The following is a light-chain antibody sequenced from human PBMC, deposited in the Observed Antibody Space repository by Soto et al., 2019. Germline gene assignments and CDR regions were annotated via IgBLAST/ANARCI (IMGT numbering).Light chain of an antibody. CDR2: WAS. V-gene: IGKV4-1*01. CDR1: QSVLYNSNSKNY. J-gene: IGKJ2*01. CDR3: QQYYSSPYT. Sequence: DIVMTQSPDSLAVSLGERATINCKSSQSVLYNSNSKNYLAWYQQKPGQPPKLLIYWASTRESGVPDRFSGSGSGADFTLTISSLQADDVAVYYCQQYYSSPYTFGQGTKLEIK.